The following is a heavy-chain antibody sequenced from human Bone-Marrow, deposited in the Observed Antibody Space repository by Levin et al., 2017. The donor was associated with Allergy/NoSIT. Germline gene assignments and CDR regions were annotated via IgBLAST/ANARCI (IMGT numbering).Heavy chain of an antibody. D-gene: IGHD1-26*01. V-gene: IGHV3-23*01. J-gene: IGHJ3*02. Sequence: LSLTCAASGFSFSSSAMNWVRQAPEKGLEWVSTIRGGGSETYYADSVKGRFTISRDNSKSKLLLQMNSLRDEDTAVYYCAKSLTGYSRSNRGAFEIWGQGTMVTVSS. CDR3: AKSLTGYSRSNRGAFEI. CDR1: GFSFSSSA. CDR2: IRGGGSET.